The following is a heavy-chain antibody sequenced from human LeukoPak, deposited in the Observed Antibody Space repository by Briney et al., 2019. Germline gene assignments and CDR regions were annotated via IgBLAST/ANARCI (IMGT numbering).Heavy chain of an antibody. CDR3: AKDGPYSSSSDYFDY. J-gene: IGHJ4*02. D-gene: IGHD6-6*01. CDR1: GFTFSSYA. V-gene: IGHV3-23*01. Sequence: GGSLRLSCAASGFTFSSYAMSWVRQAPGKGVEWVSAISGGGGSTYYADSVRGRFTISRDNSKNTLYLQMNSLRAEDTAVYYCAKDGPYSSSSDYFDYWGQGTLVTVSS. CDR2: ISGGGGST.